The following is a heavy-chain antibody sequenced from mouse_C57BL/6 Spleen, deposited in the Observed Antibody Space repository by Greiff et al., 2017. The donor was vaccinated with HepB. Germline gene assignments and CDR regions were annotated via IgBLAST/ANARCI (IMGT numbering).Heavy chain of an antibody. CDR1: GYSITSGYY. CDR2: ISYDGSN. J-gene: IGHJ3*01. V-gene: IGHV3-6*01. CDR3: ARDWAYGSSYAWFAY. Sequence: VQLQQSGPGLVKPSQSLSLTCSVTGYSITSGYYWNWIRQFPGNKLEWMGYISYDGSNNYNPSLKNRISITRDTSKNQFFLKLNSVTTEDTATYYCARDWAYGSSYAWFAYWGQGTLVTVSA. D-gene: IGHD1-1*01.